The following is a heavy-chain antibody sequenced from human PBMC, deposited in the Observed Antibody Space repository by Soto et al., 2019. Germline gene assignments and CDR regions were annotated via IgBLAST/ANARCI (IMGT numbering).Heavy chain of an antibody. Sequence: QVQLVQSGAEVKKPGSSVKVSCKASGGTFSSYAISWVRQAPGQGLEWMGGIIPIFGTANYAQKFQGRVTITADEYTSTAYMELSSRRAEDTAVYYCARKGYSSNWFDPWGQGTLVTVSS. J-gene: IGHJ5*02. V-gene: IGHV1-69*01. D-gene: IGHD3-22*01. CDR1: GGTFSSYA. CDR3: ARKGYSSNWFDP. CDR2: IIPIFGTA.